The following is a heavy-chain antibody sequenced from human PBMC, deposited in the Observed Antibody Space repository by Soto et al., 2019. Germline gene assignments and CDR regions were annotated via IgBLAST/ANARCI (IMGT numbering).Heavy chain of an antibody. J-gene: IGHJ4*02. CDR3: ATWQGSLNFHY. CDR2: IWDDGRRK. CDR1: GFTFSLYG. Sequence: GSLIVSCAASGFTFSLYGMHWVRQAPGKGLEWVAAIWDDGRRKDYADSVKDRLFISRDNSKNTLYLQLDSLRPEDTAVYYCATWQGSLNFHYWGQGTLVTVSS. V-gene: IGHV3-33*01.